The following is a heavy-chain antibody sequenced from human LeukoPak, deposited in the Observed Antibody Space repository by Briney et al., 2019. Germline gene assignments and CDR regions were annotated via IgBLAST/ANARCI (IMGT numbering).Heavy chain of an antibody. CDR2: IKQDGSEK. Sequence: PGGSLRLSCAASGFTFLSYWMSWVRQTPGKGLEWVANIKQDGSEKYYVDSVKGRFTISRDNAKNSLYLQMNSLRAEDTAVYYCARGEVRGVIPRYWGQGTLVTVSS. D-gene: IGHD3-10*01. V-gene: IGHV3-7*01. J-gene: IGHJ4*02. CDR3: ARGEVRGVIPRY. CDR1: GFTFLSYW.